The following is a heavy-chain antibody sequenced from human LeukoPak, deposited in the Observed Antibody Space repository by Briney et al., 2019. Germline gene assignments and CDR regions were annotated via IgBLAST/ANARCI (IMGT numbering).Heavy chain of an antibody. V-gene: IGHV1-69*01. CDR3: ARDRAHCSSTSCYGHDFDY. D-gene: IGHD2-2*01. Sequence: ASVTVSCKASGGTFSSYAISWVRQAPGQGLEWMGGIIPIFGTANYAQKFQGRVTITADESTSTAYMELSSLRSEDTAVYYCARDRAHCSSTSCYGHDFDYWGRGTLVTVSS. CDR1: GGTFSSYA. CDR2: IIPIFGTA. J-gene: IGHJ4*02.